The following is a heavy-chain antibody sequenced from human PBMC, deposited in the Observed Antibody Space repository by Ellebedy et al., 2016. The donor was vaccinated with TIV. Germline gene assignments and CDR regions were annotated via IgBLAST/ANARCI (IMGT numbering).Heavy chain of an antibody. D-gene: IGHD6-13*01. CDR3: ASSSWYVGSDYFDY. J-gene: IGHJ4*02. V-gene: IGHV4-4*07. Sequence: MPSETLSLTCTVSGGSISSYYWSWIRQPAGKGLEWIGRIYTSGSTNYNPSLKSRVTMSVDTSKNQFSLKLSSVTAADTAVYYCASSSWYVGSDYFDYWGQGTLVTVSS. CDR2: IYTSGST. CDR1: GGSISSYY.